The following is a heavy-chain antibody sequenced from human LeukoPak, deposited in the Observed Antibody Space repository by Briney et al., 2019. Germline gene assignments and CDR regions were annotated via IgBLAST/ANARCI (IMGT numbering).Heavy chain of an antibody. CDR2: ISWNGGRL. Sequence: GESLRLSCAASGFTFDDHGTNWVRQAPGKGLEWVAGISWNGGRLGYGDSVKGRFAISRDNAKNSLYLQMNSLSAEDTALYYCTRDVSYGAFDIWGQGTRVTVSS. CDR3: TRDVSYGAFDI. CDR1: GFTFDDHG. J-gene: IGHJ3*02. D-gene: IGHD2-21*01. V-gene: IGHV3-20*04.